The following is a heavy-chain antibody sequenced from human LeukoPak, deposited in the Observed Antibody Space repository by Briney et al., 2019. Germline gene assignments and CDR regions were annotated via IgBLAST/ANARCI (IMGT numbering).Heavy chain of an antibody. CDR1: GFEFNMYG. CDR3: AKDDSALWFGELSHYFNW. Sequence: GGSLRLSCAASGFEFNMYGMNWVRQAPGKGLEWVSGISGRGDSTSYADSVKGRFIISRDISKNTLYLRMNSLRADDTAVYYCAKDDSALWFGELSHYFNWWGQGTLVTVSS. V-gene: IGHV3-23*01. CDR2: ISGRGDST. D-gene: IGHD3-10*01. J-gene: IGHJ4*02.